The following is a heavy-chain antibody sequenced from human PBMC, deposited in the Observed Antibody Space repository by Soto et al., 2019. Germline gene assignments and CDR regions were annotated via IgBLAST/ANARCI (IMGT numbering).Heavy chain of an antibody. J-gene: IGHJ6*02. D-gene: IGHD6-13*01. CDR3: AATIIAAVGTGHYYGIDV. V-gene: IGHV1-58*01. CDR1: GFTFTRSA. Sequence: ASVKVSCKASGFTFTRSAVQWVRQARGQRLEWIGWIVVGSGDTNFAQKFQERVTITRDMSTSIAYIELSSLRSEDTAVYYCAATIIAAVGTGHYYGIDVCGQGTTVTVSS. CDR2: IVVGSGDT.